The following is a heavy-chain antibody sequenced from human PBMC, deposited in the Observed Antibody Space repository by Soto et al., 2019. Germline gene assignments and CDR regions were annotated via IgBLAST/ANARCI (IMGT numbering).Heavy chain of an antibody. CDR3: ARDEPAGSCSGGSCNYYYGLDV. J-gene: IGHJ6*02. CDR1: GATFSTYA. D-gene: IGHD2-15*01. Sequence: QVRLVQSGAEVKKPGSSVRVSCQASGATFSTYAISWLRQAPGQGLEWMGGIIPIFGTTNYAQKFQGRVTITADEITSTAYMELSGLRSEDTAMYYCARDEPAGSCSGGSCNYYYGLDVWGQGTTVTVSS. V-gene: IGHV1-69*01. CDR2: IIPIFGTT.